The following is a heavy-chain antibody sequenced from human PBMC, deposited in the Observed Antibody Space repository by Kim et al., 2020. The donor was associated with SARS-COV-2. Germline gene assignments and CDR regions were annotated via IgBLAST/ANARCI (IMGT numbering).Heavy chain of an antibody. J-gene: IGHJ5*02. CDR3: ARQARRGHIVGRYDWFDL. CDR2: IYYSGST. D-gene: IGHD2-15*01. Sequence: SETLSLTCTVSGGSISSSSYYWGWIRQPPGKGLEWIGSIYYSGSTYYNPSLKSRVTISVDTSKNQFSLKLSSVTAADTAVYYCARQARRGHIVGRYDWFDLWGQGTLVTVSS. CDR1: GGSISSSSYY. V-gene: IGHV4-39*01.